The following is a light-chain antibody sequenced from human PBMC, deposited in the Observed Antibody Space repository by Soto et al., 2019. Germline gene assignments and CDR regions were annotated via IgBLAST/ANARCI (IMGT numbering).Light chain of an antibody. CDR1: QSISSY. CDR3: QQYNNWPPIT. CDR2: DAS. J-gene: IGKJ5*01. V-gene: IGKV1-39*01. Sequence: DIQMTQSPSSLSASVGDRVTITCRASQSISSYLNWYQQKPGKAPNLLIYDASTLDSGVPSRFSGSGSGTEFTLTISSLQSEDFAVYYCQQYNNWPPITFGQGTRLEIK.